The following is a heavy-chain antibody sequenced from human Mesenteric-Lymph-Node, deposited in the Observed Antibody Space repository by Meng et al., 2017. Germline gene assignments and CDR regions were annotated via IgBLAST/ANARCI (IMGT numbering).Heavy chain of an antibody. CDR1: GFTFSSNW. D-gene: IGHD2-2*01. CDR3: ARGDIVVVPAAISWFDP. CDR2: INQPGSDT. J-gene: IGHJ5*02. V-gene: IGHV3-7*01. Sequence: LSLTCAASGFTFSSNWMTWVRQAPGKGLEWVANINQPGSDTYYVDSVKGRFTISRDNAKNSLYLQMNSLRAEDTAVYYCARGDIVVVPAAISWFDPWGQGTLVTVSS.